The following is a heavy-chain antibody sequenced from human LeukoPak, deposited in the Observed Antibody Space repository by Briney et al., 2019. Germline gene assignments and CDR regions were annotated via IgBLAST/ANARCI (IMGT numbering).Heavy chain of an antibody. CDR1: GGSISSGGYY. V-gene: IGHV4-30-2*01. CDR2: IYHSGST. CDR3: AGEPPLRVLDAVTMNAFDI. Sequence: SETLSLTCTVSGGSISSGGYYWSWIRQPPGKGLEWIGYIYHSGSTYYNPSLKSRVTISVDRSKNQFSLKLSSVTAADTAVYYCAGEPPLRVLDAVTMNAFDIWGQGTMVIVSS. D-gene: IGHD4-17*01. J-gene: IGHJ3*02.